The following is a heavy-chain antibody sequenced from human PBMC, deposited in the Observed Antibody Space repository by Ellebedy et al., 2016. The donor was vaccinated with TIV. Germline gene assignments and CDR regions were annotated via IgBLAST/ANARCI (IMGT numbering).Heavy chain of an antibody. Sequence: SLKISXAASGFTFLDYPMHWVRQAPGKGLEWIAGINWKGNSAAYADSVMGRFTISRENAKNSLSLQMTSLTIEDTALYYCAKDMRADASMDYYFYSGMDVWGQGTTVTVSS. CDR1: GFTFLDYP. CDR3: AKDMRADASMDYYFYSGMDV. CDR2: INWKGNSA. D-gene: IGHD5-18*01. V-gene: IGHV3-9*01. J-gene: IGHJ6*02.